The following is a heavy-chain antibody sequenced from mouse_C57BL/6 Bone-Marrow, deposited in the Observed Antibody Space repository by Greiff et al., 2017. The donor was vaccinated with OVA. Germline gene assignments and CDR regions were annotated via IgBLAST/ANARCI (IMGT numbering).Heavy chain of an antibody. V-gene: IGHV1-81*01. Sequence: QVQLKESGAELARPGASVKLSCKASGYTFTSYGISWVKQRTGQGLEWIGEIYPRSGNTYYNEKFKGKATLTADKSSSTAYMELRSLTSEDSAVYFCARSRFITTVYYAMDYWGQGTSVTVSS. CDR2: IYPRSGNT. D-gene: IGHD1-1*01. CDR3: ARSRFITTVYYAMDY. J-gene: IGHJ4*01. CDR1: GYTFTSYG.